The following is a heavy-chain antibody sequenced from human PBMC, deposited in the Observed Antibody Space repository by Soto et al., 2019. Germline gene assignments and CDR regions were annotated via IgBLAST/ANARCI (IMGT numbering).Heavy chain of an antibody. V-gene: IGHV1-46*01. CDR1: GYTFTDYY. D-gene: IGHD6-13*01. Sequence: QVQLVQSGAEVKMPGASVKVSCKASGYTFTDYYIHWVRQAPGQEFEWMGIINPSAGGTRYAQKFQGRVTMARDTSTSTVYMELSSLISEDTAVYFGARGTTSSSGYDCLVQGTLVTVSS. CDR2: INPSAGGT. J-gene: IGHJ4*02. CDR3: ARGTTSSSGYDC.